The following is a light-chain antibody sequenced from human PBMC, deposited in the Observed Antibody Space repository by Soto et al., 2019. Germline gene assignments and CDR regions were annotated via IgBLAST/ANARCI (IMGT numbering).Light chain of an antibody. V-gene: IGKV3-20*01. CDR1: QSVSSSY. CDR2: GAS. J-gene: IGKJ5*01. Sequence: EIVLTQSPGTLSLSPGERATLSCRASQSVSSSYLAWYQQKPGQAPRLLIYGASSRATGIPDRFSVRGSGTHFAIPISRLEPEDFAVYYCQQYGSSGITFGQGTRLEIK. CDR3: QQYGSSGIT.